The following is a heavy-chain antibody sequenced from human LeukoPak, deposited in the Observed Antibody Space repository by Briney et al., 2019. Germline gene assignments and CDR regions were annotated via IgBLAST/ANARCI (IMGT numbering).Heavy chain of an antibody. J-gene: IGHJ4*02. V-gene: IGHV3-30*18. CDR3: AKDQDYYDSSGPFDY. CDR1: GFTFSSYG. Sequence: TGGSLRLSCAASGFTFSSYGMHWVRQAPGKGLEWVAVISYDGSNKYYADSVKGRFTISRDNSKNTLYLQMNSLRAEDTAVYYCAKDQDYYDSSGPFDYWGQGTLVTVSS. D-gene: IGHD3-22*01. CDR2: ISYDGSNK.